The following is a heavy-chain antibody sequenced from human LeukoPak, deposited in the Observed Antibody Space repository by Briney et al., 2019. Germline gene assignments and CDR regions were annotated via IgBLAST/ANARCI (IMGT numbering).Heavy chain of an antibody. Sequence: ASVKVSCKASGYTFTNYYVHWVRQAPGQGLEWLGMINPDSGSTNYAQKFQGRVTMTRDTSTNTVYMELSSLRSEDTAVYYCARGRSRSSNFDYWGQGTLVTVSS. J-gene: IGHJ4*02. CDR2: INPDSGST. CDR1: GYTFTNYY. D-gene: IGHD6-6*01. CDR3: ARGRSRSSNFDY. V-gene: IGHV1-46*01.